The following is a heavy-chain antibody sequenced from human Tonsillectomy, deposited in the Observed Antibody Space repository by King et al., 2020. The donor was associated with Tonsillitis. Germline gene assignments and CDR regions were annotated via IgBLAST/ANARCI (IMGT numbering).Heavy chain of an antibody. CDR3: ARTGIEAAGTGDF. CDR2: IRSKAYGGTA. Sequence: VQLVESGGGLVQPGRSLRLSCKASGFTFGDYAMSWVRQAPGKGLEWVGFIRSKAYGGTAEYAASVKGRFTISRDDSKSIAYLQMNSLKTEDTAVYYCARTGIEAAGTGDFWGQGTLVTVSS. V-gene: IGHV3-49*04. J-gene: IGHJ4*02. CDR1: GFTFGDYA. D-gene: IGHD6-13*01.